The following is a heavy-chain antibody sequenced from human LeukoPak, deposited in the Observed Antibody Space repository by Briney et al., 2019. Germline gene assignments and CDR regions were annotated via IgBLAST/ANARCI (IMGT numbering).Heavy chain of an antibody. V-gene: IGHV1-2*02. D-gene: IGHD6-6*01. J-gene: IGHJ4*02. Sequence: ASVKVSSKASGYTFTGYYMHWVRQAPGQGLEWMGWINPNSGGTNYAQKFQGRVTMTRDTSISTAYMELSRLRSDDTAVYYCAKGGGSSSPLFVDWGQGTLVTVSS. CDR2: INPNSGGT. CDR1: GYTFTGYY. CDR3: AKGGGSSSPLFVD.